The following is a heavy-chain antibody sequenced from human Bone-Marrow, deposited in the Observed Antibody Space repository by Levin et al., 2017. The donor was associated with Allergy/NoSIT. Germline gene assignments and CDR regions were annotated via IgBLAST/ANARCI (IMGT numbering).Heavy chain of an antibody. J-gene: IGHJ4*02. CDR1: GYIFDDYW. V-gene: IGHV5-51*01. CDR2: VYPDDSDT. D-gene: IGHD3-10*01. CDR3: ARHHGSGTHYWSGGY. Sequence: GESLKISCKASGYIFDDYWIGWVRQMPGKGLEWMGTVYPDDSDTRYSPSFGGQVAISVDKSISTAYLQWSSLKVSETAMYYCARHHGSGTHYWSGGYWGQGTLVTVSS.